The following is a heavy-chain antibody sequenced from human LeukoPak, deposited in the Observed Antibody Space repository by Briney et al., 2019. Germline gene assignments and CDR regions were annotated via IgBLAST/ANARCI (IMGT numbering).Heavy chain of an antibody. D-gene: IGHD1-26*01. V-gene: IGHV1-69*04. CDR3: ARGLVGVWPFDY. J-gene: IGHJ4*02. CDR1: GGTFSSYA. CDR2: IIPIFGIA. Sequence: ASVKVSCKASGGTFSSYAISWVRQAHGQGLEWMGRIIPIFGIANYAQKFQGRVTITADKSTSTAYMELSSLRSEDTAVYYCARGLVGVWPFDYWGQGTLVTVSS.